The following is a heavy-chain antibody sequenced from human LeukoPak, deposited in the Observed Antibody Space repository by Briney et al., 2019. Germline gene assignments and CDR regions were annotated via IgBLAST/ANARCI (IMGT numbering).Heavy chain of an antibody. CDR1: GGSISNYY. CDR3: ARDKGVCSGGSCYSAFDY. CDR2: IYHSGST. J-gene: IGHJ4*02. D-gene: IGHD2-15*01. V-gene: IGHV4-4*02. Sequence: SETLSLTCAVSGGSISNYYWSWIRQPPGKGLEWIGEIYHSGSTNYNPSLKSRVTISVDKSKNEFSLKLSSVTAADTAVYYCARDKGVCSGGSCYSAFDYRGQGTLVTVSS.